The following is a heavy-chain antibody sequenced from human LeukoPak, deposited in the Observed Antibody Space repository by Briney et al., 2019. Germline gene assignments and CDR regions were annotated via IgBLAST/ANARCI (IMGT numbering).Heavy chain of an antibody. V-gene: IGHV3-30*18. CDR2: ISYDGSNK. Sequence: GGSLRLSCADSGFTFSSYGMHWVRQAPGKGLGWVAVISYDGSNKYYADSVKGRFTISRDNSKNTLYLQMNSLRAEDTAVYYCAKDGMDVWGQGTTVTVSS. CDR1: GFTFSSYG. CDR3: AKDGMDV. J-gene: IGHJ6*02.